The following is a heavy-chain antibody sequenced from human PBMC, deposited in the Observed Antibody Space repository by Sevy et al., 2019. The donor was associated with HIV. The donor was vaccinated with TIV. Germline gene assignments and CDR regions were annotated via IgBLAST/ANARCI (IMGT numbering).Heavy chain of an antibody. J-gene: IGHJ4*02. CDR1: GFTFSTYG. V-gene: IGHV3-33*01. D-gene: IGHD4-17*01. Sequence: WGSLRLSCAASGFTFSTYGMHWVRQAPGKGLEWVAVIWFDGSNTYYADSVKGRFTISRDIAKNTLHLQMNSLRAEDTAVYYCARDLEFYDYGDYGPAFMPDYWGQGTLVTVS. CDR3: ARDLEFYDYGDYGPAFMPDY. CDR2: IWFDGSNT.